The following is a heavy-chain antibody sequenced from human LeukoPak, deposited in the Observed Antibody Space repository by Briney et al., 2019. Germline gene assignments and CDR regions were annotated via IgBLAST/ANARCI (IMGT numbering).Heavy chain of an antibody. Sequence: PGGSLRLSCAASGFTFRDYYMDWVRQAPGKGLEWVGRIRNRGNSCTTEYAASVKGRFTISRDDSQNSLYLQMNSLKHEDTAFYYCTRVPSYSGSQGDYWGQGTLVTVSS. CDR1: GFTFRDYY. D-gene: IGHD1-26*01. V-gene: IGHV3-72*01. CDR3: TRVPSYSGSQGDY. CDR2: IRNRGNSCTT. J-gene: IGHJ4*02.